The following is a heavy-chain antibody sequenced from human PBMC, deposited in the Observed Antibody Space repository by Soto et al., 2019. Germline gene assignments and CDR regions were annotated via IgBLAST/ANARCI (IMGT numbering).Heavy chain of an antibody. CDR2: IIPIFGTA. D-gene: IGHD3-10*01. V-gene: IGHV1-69*13. CDR1: GGTFSSCV. CDR3: ARLGVSSTADYYYYGMDV. J-gene: IGHJ6*02. Sequence: GASVKVSCKASGGTFSSCVISWVRQAPGQGLEWMGGIIPIFGTANYAQKFQGRVTITADESTSTAYMELSSLRSEDTAVYYCARLGVSSTADYYYYGMDVSAQGTTDPVSS.